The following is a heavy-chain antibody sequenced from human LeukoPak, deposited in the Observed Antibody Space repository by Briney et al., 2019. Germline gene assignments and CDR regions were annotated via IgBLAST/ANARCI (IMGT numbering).Heavy chain of an antibody. V-gene: IGHV1-69*05. CDR1: GGTFSSYA. Sequence: GASVKVSCKASGGTFSSYAISWVRQAPGQGLEWMGGIIPIFGTANYAQKFQGRVTITTDESTSTAYMELSSLRSEDTAVYYCARGPVYGSGRGYFDYWGQGTLVTVSS. D-gene: IGHD3-10*01. CDR3: ARGPVYGSGRGYFDY. J-gene: IGHJ4*02. CDR2: IIPIFGTA.